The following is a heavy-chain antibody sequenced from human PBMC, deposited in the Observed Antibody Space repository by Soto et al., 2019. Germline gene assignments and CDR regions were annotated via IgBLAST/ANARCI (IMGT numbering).Heavy chain of an antibody. J-gene: IGHJ3*02. V-gene: IGHV5-51*01. Sequence: PGESLKISCKGSGYRFNSYWLGWVRQMPGKGLEWMGIIYPGDSDTRYSPSFQGQVTISADKSISTAYLQWSSLKASDTAMYYCATPPYSDAFDIWGQGTMVTVSS. D-gene: IGHD2-15*01. CDR2: IYPGDSDT. CDR3: ATPPYSDAFDI. CDR1: GYRFNSYW.